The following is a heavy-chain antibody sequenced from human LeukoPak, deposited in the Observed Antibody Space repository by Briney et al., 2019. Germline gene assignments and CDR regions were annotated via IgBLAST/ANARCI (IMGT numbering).Heavy chain of an antibody. D-gene: IGHD3-10*02. V-gene: IGHV4-34*01. CDR3: ARVSSLIVRGGITAFYHYYYRMDV. CDR2: INHSGST. J-gene: IGHJ6*02. Sequence: SETLSLTCAVYGGSFSGYYWSWIRQPPGKGLEWIGEINHSGSTNYNPSLKSRVTISVDTSKNQFSLKLSSVTAADTAVYYCARVSSLIVRGGITAFYHYYYRMDVWGQGTTVNVPS. CDR1: GGSFSGYY.